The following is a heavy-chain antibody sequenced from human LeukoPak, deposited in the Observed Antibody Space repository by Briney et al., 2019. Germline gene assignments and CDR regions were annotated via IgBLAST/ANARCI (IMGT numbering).Heavy chain of an antibody. CDR2: IIPILGIA. J-gene: IGHJ4*02. CDR1: GGTFSSYA. V-gene: IGHV1-69*04. Sequence: ASVKVSCKASGGTFSSYAISWVRQAPGQVLEWMGRIIPILGIANYAQKFQGRVTITADKSTSTAYMELSSLRSEDTAVYYCATEGGSGYFDYWGQGTLVTVSS. CDR3: ATEGGSGYFDY. D-gene: IGHD3-22*01.